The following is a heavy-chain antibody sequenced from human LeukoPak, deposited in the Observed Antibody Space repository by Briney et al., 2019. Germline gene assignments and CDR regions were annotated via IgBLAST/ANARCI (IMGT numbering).Heavy chain of an antibody. CDR3: ARRGGYCSGGSCTGGAFNI. V-gene: IGHV6-1*01. D-gene: IGHD2-15*01. Sequence: SQTLSLTCAISGDSVSSNSAAWNWIRQSPSRGLEWLGRTYYRSKWYNDYAVSVKSRITINPDTSKNQFSLQLNSVTPEDTAVYYRARRGGYCSGGSCTGGAFNIWGQGTMVTVSS. J-gene: IGHJ3*02. CDR2: TYYRSKWYN. CDR1: GDSVSSNSAA.